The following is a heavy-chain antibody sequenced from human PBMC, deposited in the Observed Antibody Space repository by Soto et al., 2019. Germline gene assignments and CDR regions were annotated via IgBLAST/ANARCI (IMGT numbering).Heavy chain of an antibody. CDR1: GGSISSYY. V-gene: IGHV4-59*01. Sequence: KPSETLSLTCTVSGGSISSYYWSWIRQPPGKGLEWIGYIYYSGSTNYNPSLKSRVTISVDTSKNQFSLKLSSVTAADTAVYYCASKAPSSGGWFDPCSQRTFVTVSS. D-gene: IGHD6-6*01. J-gene: IGHJ5*02. CDR2: IYYSGST. CDR3: ASKAPSSGGWFDP.